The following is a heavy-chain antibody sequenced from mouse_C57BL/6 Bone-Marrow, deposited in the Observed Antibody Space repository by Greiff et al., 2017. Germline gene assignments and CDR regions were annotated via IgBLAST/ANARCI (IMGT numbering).Heavy chain of an antibody. CDR1: GYTFTSYW. CDR3: ARRGLCYAMDY. CDR2: IYPSDSET. V-gene: IGHV1-61*01. J-gene: IGHJ4*01. D-gene: IGHD1-1*02. Sequence: VQLQQPGAELVRPGSSVKLSCKASGYTFTSYWMDWVKQRPGQGLEWIGNIYPSDSETHYNQKFKDKATLTVDKSSSTAYMQLSSLTSEDSAVYCCARRGLCYAMDYWGQGTSVTVSS.